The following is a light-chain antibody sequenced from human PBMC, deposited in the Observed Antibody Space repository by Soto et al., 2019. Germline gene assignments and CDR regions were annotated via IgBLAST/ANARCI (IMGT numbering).Light chain of an antibody. CDR2: WAS. Sequence: DIVMTQSPDSLAVSLGERATINCRSSQSVLYSSNNKNHLGWYQQKPGQAPKLLIYWASTRESGVPDRFSGSGSGTDFTLTISSLQAEDVAVYYCQHYYSDPPWTFGQGTKLEIK. CDR3: QHYYSDPPWT. J-gene: IGKJ1*01. V-gene: IGKV4-1*01. CDR1: QSVLYSSNNKNH.